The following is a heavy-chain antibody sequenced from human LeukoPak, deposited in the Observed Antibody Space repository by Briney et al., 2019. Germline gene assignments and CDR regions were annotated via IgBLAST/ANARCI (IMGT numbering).Heavy chain of an antibody. CDR2: IYYSGST. CDR1: GGSISSSSYY. J-gene: IGHJ4*02. CDR3: AREMITFGGVDFDY. D-gene: IGHD3-16*01. Sequence: QSSETLSLTCTVSGGSISSSSYYWGWIRQPPGKGLEWIGSIYYSGSTYYNPSLKSRVTISVDTSKNQFSLKLSSVTAADTAAYYCAREMITFGGVDFDYWGQGTLVTVSS. V-gene: IGHV4-39*02.